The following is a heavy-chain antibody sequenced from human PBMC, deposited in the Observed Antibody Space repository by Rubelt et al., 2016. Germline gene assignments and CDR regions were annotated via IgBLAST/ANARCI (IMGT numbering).Heavy chain of an antibody. CDR3: TTDGDSSSSGWTT. V-gene: IGHV3-15*01. Sequence: EVQLVESGGGLVKPGGSLRLSCAASGFPFSNAWMSWVRQAPGKGLEWVCRIKSKTDGGTTAYAAPVKGRFTISRDDSKNTLYLQMNSRKTEDTAVYYCTTDGDSSSSGWTTWGQGTLVTVSS. CDR1: GFPFSNAW. CDR2: IKSKTDGGTT. D-gene: IGHD6-6*01. J-gene: IGHJ4*02.